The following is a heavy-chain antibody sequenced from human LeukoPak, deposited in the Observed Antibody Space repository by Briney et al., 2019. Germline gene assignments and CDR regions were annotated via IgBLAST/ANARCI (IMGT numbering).Heavy chain of an antibody. CDR3: ARNRGYYYDSSGYYTFDY. Sequence: SETLSLTCTVSGGSISSYYWGWIRQPPGKGLEWIGSIYYSGSTYYNPSLKSRVTISVDTSKNQFSLKLSSVTAADTAVYYCARNRGYYYDSSGYYTFDYWGQGTLVTVSS. CDR2: IYYSGST. J-gene: IGHJ4*02. V-gene: IGHV4-39*07. D-gene: IGHD3-22*01. CDR1: GGSISSYY.